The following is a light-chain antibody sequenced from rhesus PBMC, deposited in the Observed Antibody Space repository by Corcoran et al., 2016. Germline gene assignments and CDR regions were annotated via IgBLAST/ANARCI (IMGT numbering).Light chain of an antibody. J-gene: IGKJ3*01. Sequence: EIVLTQSPAFQSVTLKEKVTITCQASQNIGSSLHWYQQKPDQSPKLLSKYASQSISGVPSRFSGSGSGTDFTLTINSLEAEDAATYYCQQSSSFPFTFGPGTKLDIK. V-gene: IGKV6-55*01. CDR2: YAS. CDR1: QNIGSS. CDR3: QQSSSFPFT.